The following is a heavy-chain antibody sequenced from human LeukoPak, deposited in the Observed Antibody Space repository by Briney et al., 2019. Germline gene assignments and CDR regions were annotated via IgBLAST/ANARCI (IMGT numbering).Heavy chain of an antibody. V-gene: IGHV5-51*01. J-gene: IGHJ5*02. Sequence: GESLKISCKGSGYSFTTYWIDWVRQVPGKGLEWMGIIYPGDSDTRYSPSFQGQVTISADKSLSTAYLQWSSLKASDTAMYYCARRGLVGDYDPAYPDLWGQGTLVSVPS. CDR3: ARRGLVGDYDPAYPDL. CDR2: IYPGDSDT. CDR1: GYSFTTYW. D-gene: IGHD4-17*01.